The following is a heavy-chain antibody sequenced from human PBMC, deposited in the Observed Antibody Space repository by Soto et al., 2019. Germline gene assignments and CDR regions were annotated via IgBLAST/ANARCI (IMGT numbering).Heavy chain of an antibody. CDR2: IYHSGDT. Sequence: ASETLSLTCSVSGDSMSSTAYYWSWIRQHPGKGLEWIAYIYHSGDTHYNPSLRSRITISVDTSKNQFSLKPTSVTDADTAVYYCASTYSGYLDKWGQGTPVTVSS. D-gene: IGHD3-22*01. V-gene: IGHV4-31*03. CDR1: GDSMSSTAYY. J-gene: IGHJ4*02. CDR3: ASTYSGYLDK.